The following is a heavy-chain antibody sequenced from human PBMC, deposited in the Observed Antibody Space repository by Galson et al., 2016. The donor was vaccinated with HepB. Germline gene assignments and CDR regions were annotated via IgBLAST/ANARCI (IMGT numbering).Heavy chain of an antibody. CDR3: ARDAMGSGSGSYSAFDY. Sequence: SLRLSCAASGFSFNTYSMHWVRQAPGKGLEWVAAITSAGDKQYYTDSVRGRFTISRDNSNNMMYLQMNSLRPEDTSVYYCARDAMGSGSGSYSAFDYWGQGTLVAVSS. V-gene: IGHV3-30*04. D-gene: IGHD1-26*01. CDR2: ITSAGDKQ. CDR1: GFSFNTYS. J-gene: IGHJ4*02.